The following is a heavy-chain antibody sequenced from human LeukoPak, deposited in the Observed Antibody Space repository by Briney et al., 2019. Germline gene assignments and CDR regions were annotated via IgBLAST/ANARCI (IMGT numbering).Heavy chain of an antibody. J-gene: IGHJ4*02. CDR1: GFTFSSYW. Sequence: GGSLRLSCAASGFTFSSYWMSWVRQAPGKGLEWVANIKHDGSEKNYVDSVKGRFTISRDNAKNSLCLQMDSLRAEDTAVYYCARVPLYRGSGWQNFDYWGQGTLVTVSS. CDR3: ARVPLYRGSGWQNFDY. D-gene: IGHD6-19*01. V-gene: IGHV3-7*01. CDR2: IKHDGSEK.